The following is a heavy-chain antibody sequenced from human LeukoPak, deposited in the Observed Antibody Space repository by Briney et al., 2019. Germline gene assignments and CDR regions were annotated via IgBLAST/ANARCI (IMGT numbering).Heavy chain of an antibody. Sequence: KPSENLSPTCTVAGSSISRYYWGWIRQPPGKGPEWIGYIYYSGSTNYNPPLKSRVTISVDTSKNQFSLKLSSVTAADTAVYYCARHDMDIAGAGLDYFDYWGQGTLVTVSS. CDR2: IYYSGST. CDR3: ARHDMDIAGAGLDYFDY. J-gene: IGHJ4*02. CDR1: GSSISRYY. D-gene: IGHD1-26*01. V-gene: IGHV4-59*08.